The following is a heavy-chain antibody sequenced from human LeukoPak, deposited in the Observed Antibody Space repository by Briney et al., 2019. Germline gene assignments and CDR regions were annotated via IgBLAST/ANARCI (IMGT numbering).Heavy chain of an antibody. CDR3: AVEIPSRQNYNWFDP. D-gene: IGHD2-2*02. Sequence: VASVKVSCKASGYTFTSYGISWVRQAPGQGLEWMGWISAYNGNTNYAQKLQGRVTMTTDTSTSTAYMELRSLRSDDTAVYYCAVEIPSRQNYNWFDPWGQGTLVTVSS. CDR1: GYTFTSYG. J-gene: IGHJ5*02. CDR2: ISAYNGNT. V-gene: IGHV1-18*01.